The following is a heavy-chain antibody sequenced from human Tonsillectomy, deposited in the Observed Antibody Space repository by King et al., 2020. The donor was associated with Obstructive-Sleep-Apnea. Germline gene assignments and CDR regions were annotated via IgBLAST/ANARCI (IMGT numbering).Heavy chain of an antibody. J-gene: IGHJ4*02. Sequence: VQLVESGGGVVQPGRSLRLSCAASGFRFSNYGMHWVRQAPGKGLEWVAVILYEGSDKYYGDSVKGRFTISRDNSKNTVYLEMNNLRPEDTAVYYCAKDVEDWAAAGTGFFDLWGQGTLVTVSS. CDR1: GFRFSNYG. CDR3: AKDVEDWAAAGTGFFDL. V-gene: IGHV3-30*18. D-gene: IGHD6-13*01. CDR2: ILYEGSDK.